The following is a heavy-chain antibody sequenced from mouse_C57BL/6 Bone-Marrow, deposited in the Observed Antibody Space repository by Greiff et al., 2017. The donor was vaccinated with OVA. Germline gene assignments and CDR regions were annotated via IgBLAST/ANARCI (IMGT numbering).Heavy chain of an antibody. V-gene: IGHV1-50*01. CDR3: AREGIYYDSYDY. Sequence: VQVVESGAELVKPGASVKLSCKASGYTFTSYWMQWVKQRPGQGLEWIGEIDPSDSYTNYNQKFKGKATLTVDTSSSTAYMQLSSLTSEDSAVYYCAREGIYYDSYDYWGQGTTLTVSS. J-gene: IGHJ2*01. CDR2: IDPSDSYT. D-gene: IGHD2-4*01. CDR1: GYTFTSYW.